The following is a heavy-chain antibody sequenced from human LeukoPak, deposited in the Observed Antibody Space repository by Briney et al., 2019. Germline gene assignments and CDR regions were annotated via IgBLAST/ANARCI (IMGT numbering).Heavy chain of an antibody. Sequence: GGSLRLFCGASGFKFYDHGMHWVRQVPGKGLEWVSSINWNSDNIGYADSVKGRLTISRDNAKNSLYLQMNRLRPEDTALYYCARVTMVRGVIIGDAFDLWGQGTMVTVSS. CDR3: ARVTMVRGVIIGDAFDL. CDR1: GFKFYDHG. J-gene: IGHJ3*01. CDR2: INWNSDNI. D-gene: IGHD3-10*01. V-gene: IGHV3-9*01.